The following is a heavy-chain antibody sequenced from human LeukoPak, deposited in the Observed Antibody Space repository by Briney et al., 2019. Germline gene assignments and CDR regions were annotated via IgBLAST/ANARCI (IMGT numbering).Heavy chain of an antibody. V-gene: IGHV4-59*12. CDR3: TRDRPLYGMDV. Sequence: SETLSLTCTVSGGSISDYCWSWVRQPPGKGLEWIGCIYYSGSTNYNLSLKSRVTLSVDTSKNQFSLKLNSVAAADTAVYYCTRDRPLYGMDVWGQGTTVTVSS. CDR2: IYYSGST. D-gene: IGHD6-6*01. CDR1: GGSISDYC. J-gene: IGHJ6*02.